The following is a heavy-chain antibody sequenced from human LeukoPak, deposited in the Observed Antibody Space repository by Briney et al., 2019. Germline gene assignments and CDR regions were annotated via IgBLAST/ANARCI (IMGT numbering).Heavy chain of an antibody. CDR3: ARDRHYDFWSGYYSSYYYYGMDV. J-gene: IGHJ6*02. V-gene: IGHV3-48*01. CDR1: RFTFSNYG. D-gene: IGHD3-3*01. CDR2: INSRSSTI. Sequence: GGSLRLSCAASRFTFSNYGMNWVRQAPGKGLEWVSYINSRSSTIYYADSVRGRFTISRDNAKNSLYLQMNSLRAEDTAVYYCARDRHYDFWSGYYSSYYYYGMDVWGQGTTVTVSS.